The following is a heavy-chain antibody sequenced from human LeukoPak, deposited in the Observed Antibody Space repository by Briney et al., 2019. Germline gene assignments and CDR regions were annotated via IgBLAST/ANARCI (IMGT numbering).Heavy chain of an antibody. V-gene: IGHV3-7*01. CDR3: TRISIKEPEDS. CDR1: GFTFASSW. J-gene: IGHJ4*02. Sequence: PGGSLRLSCAASGFTFASSWMNWIRQAPGKGLEWVANINEDGSAKYYVDSVKGRFTISRDDTKNSVFLQMNSQRDEDTAVYYCTRISIKEPEDSWGQGTLVTVSS. CDR2: INEDGSAK. D-gene: IGHD1-14*01.